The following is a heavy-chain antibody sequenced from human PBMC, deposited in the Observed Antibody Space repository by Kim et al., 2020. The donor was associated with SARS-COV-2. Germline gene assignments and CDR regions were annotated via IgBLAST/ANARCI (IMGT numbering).Heavy chain of an antibody. D-gene: IGHD3-22*01. Sequence: GESLKISCKGSGYSFTSYWISWVRQMPGKGLEWMGRIDPSDSYTNYSPSFQGHVTISADKSISTAYLQWSSLKASDTAMYYCARHGVTSITMIVVVIPDWYFDLWGRGTLVTVSS. V-gene: IGHV5-10-1*01. CDR1: GYSFTSYW. CDR2: IDPSDSYT. J-gene: IGHJ2*01. CDR3: ARHGVTSITMIVVVIPDWYFDL.